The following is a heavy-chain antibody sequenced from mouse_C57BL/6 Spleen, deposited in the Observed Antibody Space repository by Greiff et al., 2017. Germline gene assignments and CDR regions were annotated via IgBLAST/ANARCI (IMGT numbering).Heavy chain of an antibody. CDR2: IYPGNGDT. D-gene: IGHD1-1*01. CDR3: AREDYGSSLRYAMDY. CDR1: GYTFTSYN. J-gene: IGHJ4*01. Sequence: QVQLQQSGAELVRPGASVKMSCKASGYTFTSYNMHWVKQTPRQGLEWIGAIYPGNGDTSYNQKFKGKATLTADKSSSTAYMELRSLTSEDSAVYFCAREDYGSSLRYAMDYWGQGTSVTVSS. V-gene: IGHV1-12*01.